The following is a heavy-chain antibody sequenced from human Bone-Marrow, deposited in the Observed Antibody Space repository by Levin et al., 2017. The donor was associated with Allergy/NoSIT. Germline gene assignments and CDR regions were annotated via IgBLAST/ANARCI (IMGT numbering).Heavy chain of an antibody. CDR1: GFTFSNSW. Sequence: GGSLRLSCAASGFTFSNSWMSWVRQAPGKGLEWVANIKEDGSEKYYVDSVNGRFTISRDNAKNSLFVQMNSLRVEETAGYYCARDQFRRATIGARWFDPWGQGTLVTVSS. V-gene: IGHV3-7*01. D-gene: IGHD5-24*01. CDR3: ARDQFRRATIGARWFDP. CDR2: IKEDGSEK. J-gene: IGHJ5*02.